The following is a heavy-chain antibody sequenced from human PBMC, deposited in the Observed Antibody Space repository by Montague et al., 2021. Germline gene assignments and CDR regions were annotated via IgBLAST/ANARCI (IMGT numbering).Heavy chain of an antibody. J-gene: IGHJ4*02. V-gene: IGHV3-7*01. CDR1: GFTFTSYT. CDR2: ISRDGSAT. D-gene: IGHD4-17*01. CDR3: ARDGDYGFDH. Sequence: YRSLSCAASGFTFTSYTMNWVRQAPGKGLEWVSNISRDGSATYYADSVKGRFTISRDNAKNSLYLQVNSLRDEDTAVYYCARDGDYGFDHWGQGTLVTVSS.